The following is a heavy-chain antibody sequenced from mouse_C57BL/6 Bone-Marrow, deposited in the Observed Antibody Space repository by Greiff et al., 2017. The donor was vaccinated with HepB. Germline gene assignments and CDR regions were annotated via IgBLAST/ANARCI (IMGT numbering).Heavy chain of an antibody. V-gene: IGHV1-15*01. CDR3: TNMVTTGDYYAMDY. Sequence: QVQLKESGAELVRPGASVTLSCKASGYTFTDYEMHWVKQTPVHGLEWIGAIDPETGGTAYNQKFKGKAILTADKSSSTAYMELRSLTSEDSAVYYCTNMVTTGDYYAMDYWGQGTSVTVSS. J-gene: IGHJ4*01. CDR1: GYTFTDYE. CDR2: IDPETGGT. D-gene: IGHD2-2*01.